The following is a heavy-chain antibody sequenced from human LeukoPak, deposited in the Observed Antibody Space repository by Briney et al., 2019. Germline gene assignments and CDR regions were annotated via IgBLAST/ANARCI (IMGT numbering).Heavy chain of an antibody. D-gene: IGHD6-13*01. Sequence: GRSLRLSCAASGFTFDDYAMHWVRQAPGKGLEWVSGISWNSGSIGYADSVKGRFTTSRDNAKNSLYLQMNSLRAEDTALYYCAKDHRGISSSPDYWGQGTLVTVSS. J-gene: IGHJ4*02. V-gene: IGHV3-9*01. CDR1: GFTFDDYA. CDR2: ISWNSGSI. CDR3: AKDHRGISSSPDY.